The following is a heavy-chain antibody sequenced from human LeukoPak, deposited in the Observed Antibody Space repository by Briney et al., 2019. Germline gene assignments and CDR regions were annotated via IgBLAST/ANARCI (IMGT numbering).Heavy chain of an antibody. CDR3: ARGRTAMVTPYFDY. CDR2: ISSSSSTI. Sequence: GGSLRLSCAASGFTFSSYSMNWARQAPGKGLEWVSYISSSSSTIYYADSVKGRFTISRDNAKNSLYLQMNSLRAEDTAVYYCARGRTAMVTPYFDYWGQGTLVTVSS. V-gene: IGHV3-48*01. J-gene: IGHJ4*02. D-gene: IGHD5-18*01. CDR1: GFTFSSYS.